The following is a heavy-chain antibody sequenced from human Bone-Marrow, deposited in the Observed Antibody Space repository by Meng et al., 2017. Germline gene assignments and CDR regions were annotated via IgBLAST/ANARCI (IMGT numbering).Heavy chain of an antibody. J-gene: IGHJ5*02. D-gene: IGHD3-10*01. V-gene: IGHV1-2*06. CDR2: INPNSGGT. CDR3: ARVSVRGVIRWFDP. CDR1: GYTFTGYY. Sequence: GQRVQSGAEVKKPGDSVKVSCKASGYTFTGYYMHWVRQAPGQGLEWMGRINPNSGGTNYAQKFQGRVTMTRDTSISTAYMELSRLRSDDTAMYYCARVSVRGVIRWFDPWGQGTLVTVSS.